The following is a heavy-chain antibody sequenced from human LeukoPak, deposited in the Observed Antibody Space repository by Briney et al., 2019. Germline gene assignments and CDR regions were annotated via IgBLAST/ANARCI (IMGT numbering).Heavy chain of an antibody. CDR1: GGSISTYY. CDR3: ARSVGATNFDY. D-gene: IGHD1-26*01. J-gene: IGHJ4*02. Sequence: SETLSLTCTLSGGSISTYYWSWIRQPPGKGLEWIGYIYHSGSTNYNPSLKSRVTMSVDTSKNQFSLKLSSVTAADTAVYYCARSVGATNFDYWGQGTLVTVSS. CDR2: IYHSGST. V-gene: IGHV4-59*12.